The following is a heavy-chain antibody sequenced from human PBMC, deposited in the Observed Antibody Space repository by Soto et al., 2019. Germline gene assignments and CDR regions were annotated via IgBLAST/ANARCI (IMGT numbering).Heavy chain of an antibody. V-gene: IGHV4-34*01. CDR3: ARVTGRYYYGMDV. Sequence: QVQLQQWGAGLLKPSETLSLTCAVYGGSFSGYYWSWIRQPPGKGLEWIGEINHSGSTNYNPSLRCRVPXSXDXXKNQFSLKLSSVTAADTAVYYCARVTGRYYYGMDVWGQGTTVTVSS. J-gene: IGHJ6*02. CDR1: GGSFSGYY. CDR2: INHSGST.